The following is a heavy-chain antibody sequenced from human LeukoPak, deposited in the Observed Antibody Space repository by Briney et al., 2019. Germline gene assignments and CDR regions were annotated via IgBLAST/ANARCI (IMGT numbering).Heavy chain of an antibody. V-gene: IGHV1-58*01. J-gene: IGHJ6*03. CDR3: AADFRSWYYMDV. CDR2: IVVGSGNT. Sequence: SVKVSCKASGFTFTSSAVQWVRQARGQRLEWIGWIVVGSGNTNYAQKFQERVTITRDMSTSTAYMELSSLRSEDTAVYYCAADFRSWYYMDVWGKGTTVTVSS. D-gene: IGHD1-26*01. CDR1: GFTFTSSA.